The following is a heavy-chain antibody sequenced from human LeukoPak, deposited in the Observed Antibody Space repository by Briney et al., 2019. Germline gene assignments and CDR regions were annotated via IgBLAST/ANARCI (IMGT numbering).Heavy chain of an antibody. J-gene: IGHJ4*02. CDR2: IYHSGST. D-gene: IGHD4-17*01. V-gene: IGHV4-38-2*02. CDR3: ARDLSGYGDYSSPDY. Sequence: SETLSLTCAVSGYSISSGYYWGWIRQPPGKGLEWIGSIYHSGSTYYNPSLKSRVTISVDMSKNQFSLKLSSVTAADTAVYYCARDLSGYGDYSSPDYWGQGTLVTVSS. CDR1: GYSISSGYY.